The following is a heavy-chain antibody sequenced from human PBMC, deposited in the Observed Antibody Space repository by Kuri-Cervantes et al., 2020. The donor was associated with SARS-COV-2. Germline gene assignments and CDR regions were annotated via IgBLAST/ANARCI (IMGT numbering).Heavy chain of an antibody. CDR2: ISSSGSTI. J-gene: IGHJ4*02. V-gene: IGHV3-11*04. CDR1: GFTFSDYY. CDR3: ARDLRIAAAGFDY. Sequence: GESLKISCAASGFTFSDYYMSWIRQAPGKGLEWVSYISSSGSTIYHADSVKGRFTISRDNAKNSLYLQMNSLRAEDTAVYYCARDLRIAAAGFDYWGQGTLVTVSS. D-gene: IGHD6-13*01.